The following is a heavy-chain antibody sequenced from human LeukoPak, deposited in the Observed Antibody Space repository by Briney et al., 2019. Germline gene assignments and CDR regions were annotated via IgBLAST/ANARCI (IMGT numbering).Heavy chain of an antibody. CDR2: ISGSGGST. J-gene: IGHJ5*02. D-gene: IGHD1-26*01. V-gene: IGHV3-23*01. CDR3: AKDLADGSWFDP. Sequence: GGSLRLSCAASGFTFSSYGMSWVRQAPGKGLEWVSAISGSGGSTYYADSVKGRFTISRDNSKNTLYLQMNSLRAEDTAVYYCAKDLADGSWFDPWGQGTLVTVSS. CDR1: GFTFSSYG.